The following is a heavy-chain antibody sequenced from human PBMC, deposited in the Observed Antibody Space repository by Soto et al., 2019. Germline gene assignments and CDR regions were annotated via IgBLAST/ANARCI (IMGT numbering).Heavy chain of an antibody. CDR3: ARAHCGGDCYSGVDY. Sequence: QVQLVQSGAEVKKPGASVKVSCKASGYTFTGYYMHWVRQAPGQGLEWMGWINPNSGGTNYAQKFQGWVTMTSDTSISTDYMELSRLRSDDTAVYYCARAHCGGDCYSGVDYWGQGTLVTVSS. V-gene: IGHV1-2*04. J-gene: IGHJ4*02. D-gene: IGHD2-21*02. CDR2: INPNSGGT. CDR1: GYTFTGYY.